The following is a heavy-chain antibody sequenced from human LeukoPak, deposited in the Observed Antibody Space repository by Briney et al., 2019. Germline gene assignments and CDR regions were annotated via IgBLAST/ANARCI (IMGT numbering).Heavy chain of an antibody. J-gene: IGHJ5*02. CDR3: ATDHSMANIAWWFDP. Sequence: ASVKVSCKASGYTITNNWMHWVRQAPGQGLEWMGVINPSGTGTSYAQKFQGRITMSRDTSTSTIYMELGSLRSEDTAFYYCATDHSMANIAWWFDPWGQGTLVTVSA. CDR1: GYTITNNW. V-gene: IGHV1-46*01. D-gene: IGHD2/OR15-2a*01. CDR2: INPSGTGT.